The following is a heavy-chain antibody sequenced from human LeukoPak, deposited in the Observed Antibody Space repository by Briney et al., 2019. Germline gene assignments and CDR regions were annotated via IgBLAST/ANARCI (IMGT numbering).Heavy chain of an antibody. D-gene: IGHD6-13*01. Sequence: GGSLRLSCAASGFTFSSYSMNWVRQAPGKGLEWVSSISSSSSYIYYADSVKGRFTISRDNAKNSLYLQMNSLRAEDTAVYYCARAAAAAGPRDAFDIWGQGTMVTVSS. CDR3: ARAAAAAGPRDAFDI. J-gene: IGHJ3*02. CDR2: ISSSSSYI. CDR1: GFTFSSYS. V-gene: IGHV3-21*01.